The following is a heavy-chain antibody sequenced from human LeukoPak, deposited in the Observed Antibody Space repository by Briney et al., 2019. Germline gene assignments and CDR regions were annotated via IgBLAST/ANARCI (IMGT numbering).Heavy chain of an antibody. CDR1: GFTFSSYV. CDR3: AKARLRLGEFFDY. Sequence: PGRSLRLSCTASGFTFSSYVIHWVRQAPGKGLEWVAVISYDGRNKYYADSVKGRFTISRDNSKNTLYLQTNSLRAEDTAVYYCAKARLRLGEFFDYWGQGTLVTVSS. CDR2: ISYDGRNK. J-gene: IGHJ4*02. V-gene: IGHV3-30*18. D-gene: IGHD3-16*01.